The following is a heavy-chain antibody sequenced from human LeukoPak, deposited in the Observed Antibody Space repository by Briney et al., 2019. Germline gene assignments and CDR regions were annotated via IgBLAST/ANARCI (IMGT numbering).Heavy chain of an antibody. CDR2: INPNSGGT. V-gene: IGHV1-2*02. CDR3: ARDLSGSHPPDY. CDR1: GYTFTGYY. Sequence: ASVKVSCKASGYTFTGYYMHWVRQAPGQGLEWMGWINPNSGGTNYAQKFQGRVTMTRDTSISTAYMELSRLRSDDMAVYYCARDLSGSHPPDYWGQGTLVTVSS. J-gene: IGHJ4*02. D-gene: IGHD1-26*01.